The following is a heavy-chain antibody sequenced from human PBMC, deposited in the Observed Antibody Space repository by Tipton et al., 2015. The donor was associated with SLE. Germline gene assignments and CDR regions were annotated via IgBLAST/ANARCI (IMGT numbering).Heavy chain of an antibody. D-gene: IGHD6-19*01. J-gene: IGHJ4*02. CDR1: GFTFSSYA. CDR3: ANGYSSGWYHFDY. V-gene: IGHV3-23*03. Sequence: SLRLSCATSGFTFSSYAMIWVRQAPGKGLEWVSVIYSGGSTYYADSVKGRFTISRDNSKNTLYLQMNSLRAEDTAVYYCANGYSSGWYHFDYWGQGTLVTVSS. CDR2: IYSGGST.